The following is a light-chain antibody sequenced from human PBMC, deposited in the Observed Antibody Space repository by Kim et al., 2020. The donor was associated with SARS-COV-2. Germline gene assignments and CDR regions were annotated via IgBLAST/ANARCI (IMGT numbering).Light chain of an antibody. CDR1: KLGDKY. J-gene: IGLJ2*01. CDR3: QAWDSSTVV. Sequence: VSPGQTDSIPGSGEKLGDKYPCWYQQKPGRSPVLVIYQDSKRPSGIPERFSGSNSGNTATLTISGTQAMDEADYYCQAWDSSTVVFGGGTQLTVL. CDR2: QDS. V-gene: IGLV3-1*01.